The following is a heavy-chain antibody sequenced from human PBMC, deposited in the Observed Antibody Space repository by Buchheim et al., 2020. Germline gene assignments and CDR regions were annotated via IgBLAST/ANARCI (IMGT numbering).Heavy chain of an antibody. D-gene: IGHD2-15*01. Sequence: QLQLQESGSGLVKPSQTLSLTCAVPGGSISSGGYSWSWIRQPPGKGLEWIGYIYHSGSTYYNPSLKSRVTISVDRSKNQFSLKLSSVTAADTAVYYCARERCSGGSCYYFDYWGQGTL. CDR3: ARERCSGGSCYYFDY. CDR2: IYHSGST. J-gene: IGHJ4*02. CDR1: GGSISSGGYS. V-gene: IGHV4-30-2*01.